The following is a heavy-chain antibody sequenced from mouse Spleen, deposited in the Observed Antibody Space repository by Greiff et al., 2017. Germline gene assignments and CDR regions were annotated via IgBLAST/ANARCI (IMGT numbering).Heavy chain of an antibody. Sequence: EVKLVESEGGLVQPGSSMKLSCTASGFTFSDYYMAWVRQVPEKGLEWVANINYDGSSTYYLDSLKSRFIISRDNAKNILYLQMSSLKSEDTATYYCAREAYYRYAGAMDYWGQGTSVTVSS. V-gene: IGHV5-16*01. CDR2: INYDGSST. D-gene: IGHD2-14*01. CDR3: AREAYYRYAGAMDY. J-gene: IGHJ4*01. CDR1: GFTFSDYY.